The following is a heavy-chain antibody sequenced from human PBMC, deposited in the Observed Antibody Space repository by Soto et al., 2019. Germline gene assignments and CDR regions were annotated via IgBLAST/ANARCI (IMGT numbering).Heavy chain of an antibody. V-gene: IGHV3-30*03. CDR2: ISYDGSNK. CDR3: ARTYGDYGPFDY. D-gene: IGHD4-17*01. Sequence: PGGSLRLSCAASGLTFSSSGMHGVRKAPGKGLEWVAVISYDGSNKYYADSVKGRFTISRDNSKNTLYLQMSSLRAEDTAVYYCARTYGDYGPFDYWGQGTLVTVSS. J-gene: IGHJ4*02. CDR1: GLTFSSSG.